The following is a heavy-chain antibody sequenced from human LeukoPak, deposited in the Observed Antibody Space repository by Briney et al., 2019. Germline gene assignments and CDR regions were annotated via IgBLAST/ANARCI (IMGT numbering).Heavy chain of an antibody. Sequence: GESLKISCKGSGYNFATDWIGWVRQMPGKGLEWMGIIFPADSDTRYNPSFQGQVTISSDKSITTAYLQWSSLKASDTAMYYCARRKSGYSYGDWGQGTLVTVSS. D-gene: IGHD5-18*01. J-gene: IGHJ4*02. CDR3: ARRKSGYSYGD. CDR2: IFPADSDT. V-gene: IGHV5-51*01. CDR1: GYNFATDW.